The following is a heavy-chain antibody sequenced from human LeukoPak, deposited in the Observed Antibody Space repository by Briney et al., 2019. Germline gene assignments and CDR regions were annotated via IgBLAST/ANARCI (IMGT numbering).Heavy chain of an antibody. Sequence: ASVKVSCKASGGTFSSYAISWVRQAPGQGLEWMGIINPSGGSTSYAQKFQGRVTMTRDMSTSTVYMELSSLRSEDTAVYYCARGHSSGYYFYFQHWGQGTLVTVSS. V-gene: IGHV1-46*01. CDR2: INPSGGST. CDR3: ARGHSSGYYFYFQH. J-gene: IGHJ1*01. CDR1: GGTFSSYA. D-gene: IGHD3-22*01.